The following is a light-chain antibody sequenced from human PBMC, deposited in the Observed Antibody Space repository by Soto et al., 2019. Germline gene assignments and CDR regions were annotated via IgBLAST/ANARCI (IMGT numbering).Light chain of an antibody. CDR1: SSNIGAGYD. Sequence: QSVLTQPPSVSGAPGQXVTIXCTGSSSNIGAGYDVHWYQQLPGTAPKLLIYGNSNRPSGVPDRFSGSKSGTSASLAITGLQAEDEADYYYQSYDSSLSGLVFGGGTKVTVL. J-gene: IGLJ2*01. CDR3: QSYDSSLSGLV. V-gene: IGLV1-40*01. CDR2: GNS.